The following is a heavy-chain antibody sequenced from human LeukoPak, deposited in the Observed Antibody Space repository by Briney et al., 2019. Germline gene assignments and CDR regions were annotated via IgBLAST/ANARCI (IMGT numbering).Heavy chain of an antibody. J-gene: IGHJ4*02. V-gene: IGHV4-59*08. CDR1: GGSISSYY. CDR2: MYYSGST. Sequence: SETLSLTCTVSGGSISSYYWSWIRQPPGKGLERIGYMYYSGSTNYNPSLKSRVTISLDTSKNQFSLRLSSVTAADTAVYYCARRSASPRFDYWGQGTLVTVSS. CDR3: ARRSASPRFDY.